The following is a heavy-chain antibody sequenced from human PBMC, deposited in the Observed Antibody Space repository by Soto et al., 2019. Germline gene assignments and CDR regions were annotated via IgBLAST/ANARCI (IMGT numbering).Heavy chain of an antibody. CDR3: ATEGAKTTWNFDY. CDR1: GFTFGSCG. V-gene: IGHV3-23*01. J-gene: IGHJ4*02. Sequence: GGSLRLSCVASGFTFGSCGMNWVRQAPGKGLEWVAGVSPHGANTYYADSVRGRFIISRDDSRNTVSLDMNSLRGEASAVYYCATEGAKTTWNFDYLGQGTVVTVSS. D-gene: IGHD1-1*01. CDR2: VSPHGANT.